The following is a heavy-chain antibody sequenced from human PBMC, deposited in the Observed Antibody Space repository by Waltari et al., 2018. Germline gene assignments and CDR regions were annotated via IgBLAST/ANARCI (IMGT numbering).Heavy chain of an antibody. CDR1: GGTFSSYA. V-gene: IGHV1-69*12. CDR3: ARSPLGITGTTFDYYYMDV. D-gene: IGHD1-7*01. CDR2: IFPIVGIA. Sequence: QVQLVQSGAEVKKPGSSVKVSCKASGGTFSSYAISWVRQAPGQGLEWMGGIFPIVGIANYAQKFQGRVTITADESTNTAYMELSSLRSEDTAVYYCARSPLGITGTTFDYYYMDVWGKGTTVTVSS. J-gene: IGHJ6*03.